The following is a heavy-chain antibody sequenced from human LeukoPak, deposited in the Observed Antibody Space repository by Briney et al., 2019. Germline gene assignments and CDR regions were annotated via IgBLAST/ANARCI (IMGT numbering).Heavy chain of an antibody. D-gene: IGHD3-22*01. CDR1: GGSINNYY. J-gene: IGHJ3*02. CDR2: ICYTGST. Sequence: SETLSLTCTVSGGSINNYYWSWVRQPPGAGLEWLAYICYTGSTNYNPSLKSRVTISVDTSKNQFSLKLSSVTAADTAVYYCARDRGDYYDSSGYLIDAFDIWGQGTMVTVSS. CDR3: ARDRGDYYDSSGYLIDAFDI. V-gene: IGHV4-59*01.